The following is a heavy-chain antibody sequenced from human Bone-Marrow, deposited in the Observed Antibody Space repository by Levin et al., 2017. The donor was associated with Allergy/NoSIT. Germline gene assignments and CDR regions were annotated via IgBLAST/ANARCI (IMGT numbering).Heavy chain of an antibody. CDR1: GFAFSNYA. J-gene: IGHJ5*02. V-gene: IGHV3-23*01. D-gene: IGHD3-3*02. CDR2: VSGSGDRT. CDR3: ARNELPFLDRNGNWFDP. Sequence: GESLKISCAASGFAFSNYAMSWVRQVPGKGLEWVSGVSGSGDRTHYADSVEGRFSVSRDNSKNTLFLRISRLSAEDTAVYYCARNELPFLDRNGNWFDPWGQGTLVTVSS.